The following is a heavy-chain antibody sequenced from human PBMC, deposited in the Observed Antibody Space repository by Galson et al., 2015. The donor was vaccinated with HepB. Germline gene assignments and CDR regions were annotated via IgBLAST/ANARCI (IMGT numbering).Heavy chain of an antibody. J-gene: IGHJ4*02. Sequence: SLRLSCAASRFTFRNYGMHWVRQAPGKGLEWVAVILPDETNKYYADSVKGRFTIPRDNSKDTLYLQMNSLRTEDTALYYCAKGPGYCSGGACYSRPYFDGWGQGTLVTVSS. V-gene: IGHV3-30*18. CDR1: RFTFRNYG. D-gene: IGHD2-15*01. CDR2: ILPDETNK. CDR3: AKGPGYCSGGACYSRPYFDG.